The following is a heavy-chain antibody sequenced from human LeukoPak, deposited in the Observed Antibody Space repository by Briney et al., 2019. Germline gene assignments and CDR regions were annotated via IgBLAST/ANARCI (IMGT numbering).Heavy chain of an antibody. CDR3: ARYYDSSGQTGGAFDI. V-gene: IGHV3-66*01. D-gene: IGHD3-22*01. Sequence: GGSLRLSCAASGFTVTNNYVTWVRQAPGKGLEWVSVIYSGGSTYYTDSVKGRFTISRDNSKNTLYLRMNSLRAEDTAVYYCARYYDSSGQTGGAFDIWGQGTMVTVSS. CDR2: IYSGGST. J-gene: IGHJ3*02. CDR1: GFTVTNNY.